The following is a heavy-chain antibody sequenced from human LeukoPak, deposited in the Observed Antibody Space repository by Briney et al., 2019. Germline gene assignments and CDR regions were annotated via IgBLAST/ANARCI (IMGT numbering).Heavy chain of an antibody. D-gene: IGHD1-26*01. J-gene: IGHJ4*02. CDR1: GDSLSSKNAA. CDR2: TYYRSKWYN. Sequence: SQTLSLTCAISGDSLSSKNAAWTWIRQPPSRGLEWLGRTYYRSKWYNDYAVSVKGRITINADTSKNQFSLQLNSVTPEDTAVYYCAREGVGVTMAHWGQGTLVTVSS. V-gene: IGHV6-1*01. CDR3: AREGVGVTMAH.